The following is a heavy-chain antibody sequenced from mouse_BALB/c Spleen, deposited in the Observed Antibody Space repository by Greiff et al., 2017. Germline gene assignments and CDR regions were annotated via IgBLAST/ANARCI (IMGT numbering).Heavy chain of an antibody. CDR3: ARSGGSSYVYAMDY. CDR2: ISYSGST. J-gene: IGHJ4*01. D-gene: IGHD1-1*01. Sequence: EVKLMESGPGLVKPSQSLSLTCTVTGYSITSDYAWNWIRQFPGNKLEWMGYISYSGSTSYNPSLKSRISITRDTSKNQFFLQLNSVTTEDTATYYCARSGGSSYVYAMDYWGQGTSVTVSS. CDR1: GYSITSDYA. V-gene: IGHV3-2*02.